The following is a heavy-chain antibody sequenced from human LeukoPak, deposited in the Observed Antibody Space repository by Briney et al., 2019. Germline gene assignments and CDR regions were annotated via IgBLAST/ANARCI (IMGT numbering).Heavy chain of an antibody. Sequence: GGSLRLSCAASGFTFSSYSMNWVRQAPGKGLERVSFIRSSSSYIYYADSVKGRFTISRDNAKNSLYLQMNSLRAEDTAVYYCARVRVYATIYYYDGMDVWGQGTTVTVSS. CDR2: IRSSSSYI. CDR3: ARVRVYATIYYYDGMDV. V-gene: IGHV3-21*01. CDR1: GFTFSSYS. J-gene: IGHJ6*02. D-gene: IGHD2-8*01.